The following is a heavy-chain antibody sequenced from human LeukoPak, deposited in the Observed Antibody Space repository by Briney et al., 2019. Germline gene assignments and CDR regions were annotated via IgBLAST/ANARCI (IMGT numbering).Heavy chain of an antibody. CDR1: GFTLSSYW. V-gene: IGHV3-7*01. J-gene: IGHJ4*02. Sequence: GGSLRLSCAASGFTLSSYWMSWVRQAPGKGLEWVANIKQDGSEKYYVDSVKGRFTISRDNAKNSLYLQMNSLRAEDTAVYYCARIRSITIFGVPQDYWGQGTLVTVSS. D-gene: IGHD3-3*01. CDR2: IKQDGSEK. CDR3: ARIRSITIFGVPQDY.